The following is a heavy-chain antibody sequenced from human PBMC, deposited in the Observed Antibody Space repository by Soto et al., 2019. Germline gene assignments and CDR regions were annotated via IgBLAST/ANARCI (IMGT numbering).Heavy chain of an antibody. V-gene: IGHV3-9*01. CDR3: AKGVATAVPALDY. CDR1: GFSFDDFV. J-gene: IGHJ4*02. Sequence: GGSLRLSCVASGFSFDDFVMNWVRQRPGKGLEWVSSVSWNSGAKLYADSVKGRFAISRDSAKKSVYLQMNSLRPDDTAFYYCAKGVATAVPALDYWGQGTLVTVSS. D-gene: IGHD2-21*02. CDR2: VSWNSGAK.